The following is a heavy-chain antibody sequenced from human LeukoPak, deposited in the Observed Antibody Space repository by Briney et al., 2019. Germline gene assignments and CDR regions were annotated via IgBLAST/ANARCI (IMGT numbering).Heavy chain of an antibody. CDR3: AKEEGLRYFEWSPVMDV. V-gene: IGHV3-23*01. Sequence: GGSLRLSCAASGFTFSSYAMSWVRQAPGKGLEWVSAISGSGGSTYYAGSVKGRFTISRDNSKNTLYLQMNSLRAEDTAVYYCAKEEGLRYFEWSPVMDVWGKGTTVTVSS. J-gene: IGHJ6*03. D-gene: IGHD3-9*01. CDR2: ISGSGGST. CDR1: GFTFSSYA.